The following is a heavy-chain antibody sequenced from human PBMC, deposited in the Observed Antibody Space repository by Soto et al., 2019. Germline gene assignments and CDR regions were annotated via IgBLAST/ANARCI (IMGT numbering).Heavy chain of an antibody. D-gene: IGHD2-8*01. J-gene: IGHJ6*02. CDR1: GYTISRYG. Sequence: SVNLSRKGSGYTISRYGVCGVRQAPGQGLEWMGWISGYNGDTKYAQKVQGRVTMTIDTSTYTAYMELRSLTSDDTAIYYCAKNGQPPYYYYGMDVWGQGTTVTVS. CDR3: AKNGQPPYYYYGMDV. V-gene: IGHV1-18*01. CDR2: ISGYNGDT.